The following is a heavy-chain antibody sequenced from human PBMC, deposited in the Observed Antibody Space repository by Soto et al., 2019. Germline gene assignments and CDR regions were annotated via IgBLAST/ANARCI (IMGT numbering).Heavy chain of an antibody. D-gene: IGHD3-22*01. CDR2: IYYSGST. V-gene: IGHV4-59*01. CDR1: GGSISSYY. Sequence: PSETLSLTCTVSGGSISSYYWSWIRQPPGKGLEWIGYIYYSGSTNYNPSLKSRVTISVDTSKNQFSLKLSSVTAADTAVYYCARGYFWDSSGYFSRYWYFDLWGRGTLVTVSS. CDR3: ARGYFWDSSGYFSRYWYFDL. J-gene: IGHJ2*01.